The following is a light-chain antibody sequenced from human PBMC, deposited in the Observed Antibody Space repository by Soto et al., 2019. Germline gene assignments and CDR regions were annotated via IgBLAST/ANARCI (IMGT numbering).Light chain of an antibody. V-gene: IGLV1-40*01. CDR1: SSNIGAGYD. J-gene: IGLJ3*02. Sequence: QSVLTQPPSVSGAPGQRVTISCTGSSSNIGAGYDVHWYQQLPGTAPKLLIYGNSNRPSGVPDRFSGSKSGTSASLAITGLQAEDEAEYSCQSSDSSLSGSVFGGGTKLTVL. CDR3: QSSDSSLSGSV. CDR2: GNS.